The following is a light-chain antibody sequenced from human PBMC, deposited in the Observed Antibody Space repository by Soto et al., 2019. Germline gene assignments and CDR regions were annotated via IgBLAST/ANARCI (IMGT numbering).Light chain of an antibody. CDR1: QSVRSNY. Sequence: EIVLTQSPGTLSLSPGERATLSCRASQSVRSNYLAWYQQKPGQAPRLLIYGASSRATGIPDRFSGTGSGTDFTLTISRLEPEEFAVYYCQQYGGSPYTFGQGTKLEI. CDR2: GAS. CDR3: QQYGGSPYT. J-gene: IGKJ2*01. V-gene: IGKV3-20*01.